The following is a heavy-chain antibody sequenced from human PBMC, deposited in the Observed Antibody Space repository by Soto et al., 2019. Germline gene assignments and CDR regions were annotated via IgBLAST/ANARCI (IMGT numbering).Heavy chain of an antibody. CDR2: ISGGGDAA. D-gene: IGHD7-27*01. CDR1: GFTFINYA. Sequence: EVQVLESGGGLVQPGGSLRLSCAGSGFTFINYAMNWVRQAPGKGLEWVSSISGGGDAAFFPDSVRGRFTIYRDNSKNTVTLQMNSLGVDDTAVYYCARKILGSTTRPNYWYFDLWGRGTRVTVSS. CDR3: ARKILGSTTRPNYWYFDL. V-gene: IGHV3-23*01. J-gene: IGHJ2*01.